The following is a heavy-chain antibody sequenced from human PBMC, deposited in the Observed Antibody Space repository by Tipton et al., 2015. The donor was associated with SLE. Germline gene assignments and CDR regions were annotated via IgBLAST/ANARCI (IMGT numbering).Heavy chain of an antibody. CDR2: IYTSGST. CDR3: ARDHSGGVGTYFDY. J-gene: IGHJ4*02. CDR1: GGSISSGSYY. V-gene: IGHV4-61*02. Sequence: TLSLTCTVSGGSISSGSYYWSWIRQPAGKGLEWIGRIYTSGSTNYNPSLKSRVTISVDTSKNQFSLKLSSVTAADTAVYYCARDHSGGVGTYFDYWGQGTLVTVSS. D-gene: IGHD1-26*01.